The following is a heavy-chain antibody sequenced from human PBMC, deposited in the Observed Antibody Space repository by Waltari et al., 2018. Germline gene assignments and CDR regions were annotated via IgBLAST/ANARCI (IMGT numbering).Heavy chain of an antibody. D-gene: IGHD5-12*01. Sequence: QVQLVQSGAEVKKPGASVKVSCKASGYTFTGYFLHWVRQAPGQGLEWVGSINPNRGGANYAQNFQDRVTLTRDTSISTVYMELNSLRSDDTAVYYCAREVAVASARYYYYYMDVWGKGTTVTVS. J-gene: IGHJ6*03. V-gene: IGHV1-2*02. CDR1: GYTFTGYF. CDR3: AREVAVASARYYYYYMDV. CDR2: INPNRGGA.